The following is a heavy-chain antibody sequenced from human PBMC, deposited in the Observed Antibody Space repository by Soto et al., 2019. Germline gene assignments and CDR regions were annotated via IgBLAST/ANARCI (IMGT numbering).Heavy chain of an antibody. CDR3: ARRWGTYFDP. CDR2: IYYSGST. D-gene: IGHD7-27*01. Sequence: PSETLSLTCPVSGGSISSYYWSWIRQPPGKGLEWIGYIYYSGSTNYNPSLKSRVTISVDTSKNQFSLKLSSVTAADTAVYYCARRWGTYFDPWGQGTLVTVSS. J-gene: IGHJ4*02. V-gene: IGHV4-59*01. CDR1: GGSISSYY.